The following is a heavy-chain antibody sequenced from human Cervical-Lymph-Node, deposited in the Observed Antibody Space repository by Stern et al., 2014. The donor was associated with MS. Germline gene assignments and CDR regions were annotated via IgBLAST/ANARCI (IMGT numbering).Heavy chain of an antibody. CDR1: GGTFSSYA. J-gene: IGHJ5*02. V-gene: IGHV1-69*01. CDR3: TEEGYSYGARWFDP. D-gene: IGHD5-18*01. Sequence: QMQLVQSGAEVKKPGSSVKVSCMASGGTFSSYAISWVRQAPGQGLDWMGRIIPTFRTANYAQKFQGRVTITADASAGTAYMELSSLRSEDTAVYYCTEEGYSYGARWFDPWGQGTLVIVSS. CDR2: IIPTFRTA.